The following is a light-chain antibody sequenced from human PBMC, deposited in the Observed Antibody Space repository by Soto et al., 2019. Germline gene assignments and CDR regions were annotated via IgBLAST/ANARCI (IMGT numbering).Light chain of an antibody. V-gene: IGLV2-23*02. CDR3: CSYAGSSTFYF. Sequence: QSVLTQPASVSGSPGQSITISCTGTSSDVGSYNLVSWYQQHPGKAPKLMIYEVSKRPSGVSNRFSGSKSGNTASLTISGFQAEEEVNYYCCSYAGSSTFYFFGTGTKVPVL. J-gene: IGLJ1*01. CDR2: EVS. CDR1: SSDVGSYNL.